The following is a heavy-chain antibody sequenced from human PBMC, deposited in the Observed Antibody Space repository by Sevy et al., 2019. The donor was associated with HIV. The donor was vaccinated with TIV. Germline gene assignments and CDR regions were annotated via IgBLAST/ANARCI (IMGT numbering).Heavy chain of an antibody. CDR1: GFTFSNYW. V-gene: IGHV3-7*01. Sequence: GESLKISCAASGFTFSNYWMTWVRQAPGKGLEWVAHIKQDGSEKHYVDSVKGRFTISRDNSKNSVYLQMNSLRAEDTAVYYCARGSAVLSATIWDGFDYWGQGTLVTVSS. J-gene: IGHJ4*02. CDR3: ARGSAVLSATIWDGFDY. D-gene: IGHD2-2*02. CDR2: IKQDGSEK.